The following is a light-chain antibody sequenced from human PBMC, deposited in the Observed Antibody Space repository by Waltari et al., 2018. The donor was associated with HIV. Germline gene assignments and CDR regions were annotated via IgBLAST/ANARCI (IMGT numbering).Light chain of an antibody. CDR2: RNN. CDR1: SFNIGSNY. J-gene: IGLJ3*02. CDR3: AAWDDSVSGRV. Sequence: QSVLTQPPSASGTPGQRVTISCSGGSFNIGSNYVYWYQQFPGTAPRLLIYRNNRRPSGVPDRFSGSKSATSASLAISGLRSEDEADYFCAAWDDSVSGRVFGGGTKLTVL. V-gene: IGLV1-47*01.